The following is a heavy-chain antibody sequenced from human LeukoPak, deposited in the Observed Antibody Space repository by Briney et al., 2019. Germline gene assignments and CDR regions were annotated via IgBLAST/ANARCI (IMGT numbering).Heavy chain of an antibody. D-gene: IGHD1-26*01. CDR3: TRDSGTYNWLDP. Sequence: PGGSLRLSCAASGFTFSGSAIHWVRQSFGKGLEWIGHIDKEKNSYATASAYAVSVEGRFTVSRDDSKNMAFLQMSGLKTEDTALYFCTRDSGTYNWLDPWGQGTLVTVPS. V-gene: IGHV3-73*01. CDR1: GFTFSGSA. CDR2: IDKEKNSYATAS. J-gene: IGHJ5*02.